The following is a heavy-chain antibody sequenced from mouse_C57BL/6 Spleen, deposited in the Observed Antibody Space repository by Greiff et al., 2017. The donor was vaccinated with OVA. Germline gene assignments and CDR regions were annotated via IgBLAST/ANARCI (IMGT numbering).Heavy chain of an antibody. CDR1: GYTFTSYW. CDR3: ARVHYGSSWYFDV. V-gene: IGHV1-61*01. CDR2: IYPSDSET. J-gene: IGHJ1*03. D-gene: IGHD1-1*01. Sequence: QVQLQQPGAELVRPGSSVKLSCTASGYTFTSYWMDWVKQRPGQGLEWIGNIYPSDSETHYNQKFKDKATLTVDKSSSTAYMQLSSLTSEDSAVYYCARVHYGSSWYFDVWGTGTTVTVSS.